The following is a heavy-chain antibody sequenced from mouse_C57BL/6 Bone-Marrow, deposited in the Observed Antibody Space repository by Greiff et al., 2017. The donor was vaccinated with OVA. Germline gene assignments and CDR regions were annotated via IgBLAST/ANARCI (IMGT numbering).Heavy chain of an antibody. Sequence: VQLQQSGSELRSPGSSVKLSCKDFDSEVFPIAYMSWVRQKPGHGFEWIGGILPSIGRTIYGEKFEDKATLDADTLSNTAYLELNSLTSEDSAIYYCARRGDGYYGWFAYWGQGTLVTVSA. CDR1: DSEVFPIAY. J-gene: IGHJ3*01. CDR2: ILPSIGRT. D-gene: IGHD2-3*01. CDR3: ARRGDGYYGWFAY. V-gene: IGHV15-2*01.